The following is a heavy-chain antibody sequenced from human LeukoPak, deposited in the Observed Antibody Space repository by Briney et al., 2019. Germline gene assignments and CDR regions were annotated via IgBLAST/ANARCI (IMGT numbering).Heavy chain of an antibody. Sequence: ASVKVSCKASGYTFTSYAMNWVRQAPGQGLEWMGIINPSGGITTYAQKFQGRVTMTRDTSTTTVYMELSSLRSEDTSVYYCARTTSGYDMAPVDYWGQGTLVTVYS. CDR1: GYTFTSYA. D-gene: IGHD5-12*01. J-gene: IGHJ4*02. CDR2: INPSGGIT. CDR3: ARTTSGYDMAPVDY. V-gene: IGHV1-46*01.